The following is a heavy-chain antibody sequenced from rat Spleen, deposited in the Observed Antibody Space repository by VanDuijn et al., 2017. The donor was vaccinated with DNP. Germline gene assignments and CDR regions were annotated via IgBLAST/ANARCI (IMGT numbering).Heavy chain of an antibody. Sequence: EVQLQESGSDLVNSSPSLSLTCSVTGYSITTNFWGWIPKLPGNKMEYIGHISYSGSTNYNPSLKRRNSITRDTSNNHFFLQLNSVTTEDTATYYCARWTRYFDSWGQGVLVTVSS. J-gene: IGHJ2*01. V-gene: IGHV3-1*01. CDR1: GYSITTNF. CDR2: ISYSGST. CDR3: ARWTRYFDS.